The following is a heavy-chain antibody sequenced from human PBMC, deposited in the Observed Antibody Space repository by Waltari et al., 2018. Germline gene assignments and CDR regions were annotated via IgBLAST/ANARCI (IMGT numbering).Heavy chain of an antibody. D-gene: IGHD3-10*01. CDR3: ARASYGSGSSWFDP. J-gene: IGHJ5*02. CDR1: GGSISTHF. CDR2: SYSSGST. Sequence: QVQLQESGPGLVKPSETLSLICSVSGGSISTHFWGWVRQPPGKTLAGIGNSYSSGSTNYNPTRTSRVTISLDMSKKQFSLKLRSVSAADTAVYYCARASYGSGSSWFDPWGQGNLVTVSS. V-gene: IGHV4-59*11.